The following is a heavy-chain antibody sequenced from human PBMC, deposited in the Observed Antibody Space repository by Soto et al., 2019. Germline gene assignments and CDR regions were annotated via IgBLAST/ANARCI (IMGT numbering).Heavy chain of an antibody. CDR2: ISVYNGNT. D-gene: IGHD6-13*01. CDR3: ARDSGSSPIWFDP. CDR1: GYTFSTYG. J-gene: IGHJ5*02. Sequence: QVQLVQSGAEVKKPGASVKVSCKASGYTFSTYGITWVRQAPGQGLEWMGWISVYNGNTKYSQKVQGRVTMTTATSTSTAYMELRSLRSEDTAVYYCARDSGSSPIWFDPWGQGTLVSVSS. V-gene: IGHV1-18*01.